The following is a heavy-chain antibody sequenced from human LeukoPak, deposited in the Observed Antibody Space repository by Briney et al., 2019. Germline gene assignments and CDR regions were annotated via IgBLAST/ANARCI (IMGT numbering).Heavy chain of an antibody. Sequence: GGSLRLSCAASGFPFSSFSVNWVRQAPGKGLEWVSYISSSSSTIYYADSVKGRFTVSRDNAKNSLYLQMNSLRDDDTAVYYCARDLISGHYTFDYWGQGTLVTVSS. CDR1: GFPFSSFS. CDR3: ARDLISGHYTFDY. J-gene: IGHJ4*02. D-gene: IGHD1-26*01. CDR2: ISSSSSTI. V-gene: IGHV3-48*02.